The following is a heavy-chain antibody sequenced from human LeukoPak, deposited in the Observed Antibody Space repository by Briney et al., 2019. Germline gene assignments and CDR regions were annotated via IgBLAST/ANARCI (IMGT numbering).Heavy chain of an antibody. J-gene: IGHJ1*01. CDR1: GGSISSYY. CDR2: IYYSGST. D-gene: IGHD3-16*01. V-gene: IGHV4-59*01. Sequence: SETLSLTCAVYGGSISSYYWSWIRQPPGKGLEWIGYIYYSGSTNYNPSLKSRVTISVDTSKNQFSLKLSSVTAADTAVYYCASFYTHAEYFQHWGQGTLVTVSS. CDR3: ASFYTHAEYFQH.